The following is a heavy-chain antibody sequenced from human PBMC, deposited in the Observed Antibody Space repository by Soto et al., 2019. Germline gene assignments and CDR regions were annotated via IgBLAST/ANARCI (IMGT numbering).Heavy chain of an antibody. CDR2: IIPISGTT. Sequence: SVKVSCKASGDVFRSYGINWVRQAPGQGLEWMGGIIPISGTTNYAQKFQGRVAITADESTDTVYMELSRLRSEDTAVYFCERVRCFKGLCHKADYGMDVWGQGTTVTVSS. V-gene: IGHV1-69*13. D-gene: IGHD2-15*01. J-gene: IGHJ6*02. CDR3: ERVRCFKGLCHKADYGMDV. CDR1: GDVFRSYG.